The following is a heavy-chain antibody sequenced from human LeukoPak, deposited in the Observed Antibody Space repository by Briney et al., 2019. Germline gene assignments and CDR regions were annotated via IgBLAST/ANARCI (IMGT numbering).Heavy chain of an antibody. CDR3: AKDRRGPHSFDY. CDR1: GFTFSSYG. V-gene: IGHV3-30*02. J-gene: IGHJ4*02. Sequence: GGSLRLSCAASGFTFSSYGMHWVRQASGKGREGVAFIRYDGSNKYYADSVKGRFTISRDNSKNTLYLKMKRLRGEDTAVYYCAKDRRGPHSFDYWGQGTLVTVSS. D-gene: IGHD5-12*01. CDR2: IRYDGSNK.